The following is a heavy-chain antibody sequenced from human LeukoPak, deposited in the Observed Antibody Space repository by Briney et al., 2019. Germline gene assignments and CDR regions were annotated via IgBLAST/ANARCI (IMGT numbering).Heavy chain of an antibody. CDR3: ARDRVLLWFGELLRHYYYYGMDV. J-gene: IGHJ6*02. Sequence: GGSLRLSCAASGFTFSNYAMSWVRQAPGKGLEWVSSISSSSYIYYADSVKGRFTISRDNAKNSLYLQMNSLRAEDTAVYYCARDRVLLWFGELLRHYYYYGMDVWGQGTTVTVSS. D-gene: IGHD3-10*01. V-gene: IGHV3-21*01. CDR2: ISSSSYI. CDR1: GFTFSNYA.